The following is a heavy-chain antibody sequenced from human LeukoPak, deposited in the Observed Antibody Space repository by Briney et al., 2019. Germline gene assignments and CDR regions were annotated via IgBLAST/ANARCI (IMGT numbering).Heavy chain of an antibody. Sequence: GGSLRLSCAPSGFAFSNYWMHWVRQAPGKGLMWVSRINSDGSITSSADSVKGRVTISRDNAKNTVYLQMNSLRAEDTGVYYCARAAAVSAIPSDWGQGTLVIISS. V-gene: IGHV3-74*01. D-gene: IGHD2-15*01. CDR3: ARAAAVSAIPSD. J-gene: IGHJ4*02. CDR2: INSDGSIT. CDR1: GFAFSNYW.